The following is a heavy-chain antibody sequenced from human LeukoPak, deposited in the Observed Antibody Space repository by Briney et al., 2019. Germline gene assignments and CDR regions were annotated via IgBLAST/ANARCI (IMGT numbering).Heavy chain of an antibody. J-gene: IGHJ4*02. CDR1: GFTFSNYW. D-gene: IGHD1-26*01. CDR2: IKQDGSEK. Sequence: QPGGSLRLSCAASGFTFSNYWMSWVRQAPGKGLEWVANIKQDGSEKYYVDSMKGRFTISRDNAKNSLYLQMNSLRAEDTAVYYCARGPYSRSYYYVFDYWGQGTLVTVSS. CDR3: ARGPYSRSYYYVFDY. V-gene: IGHV3-7*05.